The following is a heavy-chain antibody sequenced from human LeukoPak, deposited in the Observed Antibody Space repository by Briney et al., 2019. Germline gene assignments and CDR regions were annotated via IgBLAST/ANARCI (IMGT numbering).Heavy chain of an antibody. CDR1: RFPLSIYE. V-gene: IGHV3-48*03. CDR3: ALLTVASDFDY. Sequence: PGGSLRLSCVVSRFPLSIYEMNWVRQAPGKGLEWVSNIHSSGTGKYYSDSVKGRFSISRDNAKSSLYLQMNSLRVEDTAVYYCALLTVASDFDYWGQGALVTVSS. CDR2: IHSSGTGK. D-gene: IGHD5-12*01. J-gene: IGHJ4*02.